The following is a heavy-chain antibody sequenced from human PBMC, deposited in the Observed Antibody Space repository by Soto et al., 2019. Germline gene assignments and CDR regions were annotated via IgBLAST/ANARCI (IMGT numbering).Heavy chain of an antibody. J-gene: IGHJ3*02. V-gene: IGHV3-48*02. CDR2: ISSSSSTI. Sequence: PGGSLRLSCAASGFTFSSYSMTWVRQAPGKGLEWVSYISSSSSTIYYADSVKGRFTISRDNAKNSLYLQMNSLRDEDTAVYYCSRDQDSRIQLWLSGKGNDAFDIWGQGSMVAV. CDR1: GFTFSSYS. D-gene: IGHD5-18*01. CDR3: SRDQDSRIQLWLSGKGNDAFDI.